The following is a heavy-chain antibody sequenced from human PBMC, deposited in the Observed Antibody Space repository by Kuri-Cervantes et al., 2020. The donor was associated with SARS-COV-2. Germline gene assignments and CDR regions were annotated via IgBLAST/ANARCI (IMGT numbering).Heavy chain of an antibody. J-gene: IGHJ5*02. D-gene: IGHD2-2*01. Sequence: SVKVSCKASGGTLSSYAIIWVRQAPGQGLEWMGGIIPIFGTANYAQKFQGRVTITADESTSTAYMELSSLRSEDTAVYYCARVGYAVPWGQGTLVTVSS. CDR1: GGTLSSYA. CDR3: ARVGYAVP. CDR2: IIPIFGTA. V-gene: IGHV1-69*13.